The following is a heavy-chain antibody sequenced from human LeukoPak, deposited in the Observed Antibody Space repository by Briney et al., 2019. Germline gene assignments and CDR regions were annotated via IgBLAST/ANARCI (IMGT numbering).Heavy chain of an antibody. D-gene: IGHD3-10*01. Sequence: SETLSLTCTVSGGSISNYYWSWIRQPAGKGLEWIGCIYTSGSTNYNPSLKSRVTMSVGTSKNQFSLKQTSVTAADTAVYYCARGLGYYGSGSYVYNWFAPWGQGSLVTVSS. V-gene: IGHV4-4*07. J-gene: IGHJ5*02. CDR2: IYTSGST. CDR1: GGSISNYY. CDR3: ARGLGYYGSGSYVYNWFAP.